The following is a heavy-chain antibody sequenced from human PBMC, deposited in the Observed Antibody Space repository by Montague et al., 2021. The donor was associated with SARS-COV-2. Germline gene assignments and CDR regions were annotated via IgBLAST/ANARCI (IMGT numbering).Heavy chain of an antibody. V-gene: IGHV4-39*02. CDR1: GGSTSSNNYY. J-gene: IGHJ3*02. CDR3: ARRGRKLLPVATTIGGFDI. CDR2: IYDSGGT. Sequence: SETLSLTCTVSGGSTSSNNYYWDWIRQPPGKGLEWIGSIYDSGGTYYNPSLKSRVTISVDTSKNHFSLKLNSVTTADTAVYYCARRGRKLLPVATTIGGFDIWGQGTMVTVSS. D-gene: IGHD5-12*01.